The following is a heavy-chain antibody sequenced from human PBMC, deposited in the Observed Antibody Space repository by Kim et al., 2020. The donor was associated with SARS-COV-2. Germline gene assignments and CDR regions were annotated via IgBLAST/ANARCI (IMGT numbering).Heavy chain of an antibody. CDR2: ISSKANGYST. D-gene: IGHD1-1*01. J-gene: IGHJ3*02. V-gene: IGHV3-73*01. Sequence: GGSLRLSCAASGFTFSGSAMHWVRQASGKGLEWVARISSKANGYSTADIESVRVTFTIAKDESTNTPHLQRHSLKTEATSVCSCTRVPVTTLAAFD. CDR3: TRVPVTTLAAFD. CDR1: GFTFSGSA.